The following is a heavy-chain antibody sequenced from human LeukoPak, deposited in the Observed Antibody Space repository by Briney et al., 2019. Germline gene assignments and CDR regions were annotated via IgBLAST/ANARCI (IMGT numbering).Heavy chain of an antibody. V-gene: IGHV3-48*02. Sequence: GGSLRLSCAASGFTFSSYSMNSVRQAPGKGLEWVSYISSSSKTIYYADSVKGRFTISRDNAKNSLYLQMNSLRDEDSAVYYSPTAQWIFYYWGQGTLVTVSS. CDR2: ISSSSKTI. CDR1: GFTFSSYS. J-gene: IGHJ4*02. CDR3: PTAQWIFYY. D-gene: IGHD2-2*03.